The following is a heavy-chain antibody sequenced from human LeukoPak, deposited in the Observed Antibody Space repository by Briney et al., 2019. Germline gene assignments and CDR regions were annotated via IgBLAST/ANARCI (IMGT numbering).Heavy chain of an antibody. CDR1: GYTFTGYY. Sequence: ASVKVSCKASGYTFTGYYMHWVRQAPGQGLEWMGWINPNSGGTNYAQKFQGRVTMTRDTSISTAYMELSRLRSDDTAVYYCARDCITMVRGVYDYWGQGTLVTVSS. V-gene: IGHV1-2*02. D-gene: IGHD3-10*01. CDR2: INPNSGGT. CDR3: ARDCITMVRGVYDY. J-gene: IGHJ4*02.